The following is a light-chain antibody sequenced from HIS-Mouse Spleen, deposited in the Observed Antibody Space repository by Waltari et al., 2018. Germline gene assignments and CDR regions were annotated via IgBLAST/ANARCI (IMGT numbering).Light chain of an antibody. CDR1: SSDVGSYNL. Sequence: QSALTQPASVSGSPGQSITISCTGTSSDVGSYNLVSWYQQHPGKAPQLMIYEGSKRPSGVSNRFSGSKSGNTASLTISGLQAEDEADYYCCSYAGSSTFVVFGTGTKVTVL. CDR3: CSYAGSSTFVV. V-gene: IGLV2-23*03. CDR2: EGS. J-gene: IGLJ1*01.